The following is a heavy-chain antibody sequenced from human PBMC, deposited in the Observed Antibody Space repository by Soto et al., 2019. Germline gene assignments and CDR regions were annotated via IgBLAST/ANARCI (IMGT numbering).Heavy chain of an antibody. V-gene: IGHV3-30-3*01. CDR1: GFTFSSYA. D-gene: IGHD6-13*01. CDR2: ISYDGSNK. CDR3: AREAYSSSWYRIWYQVLERYNWFDP. J-gene: IGHJ5*02. Sequence: GGSLRLSCAASGFTFSSYAMHWVRQAPGKGLEWVAVISYDGSNKYYADSVKGRLTISRDNSKNTLYLQMNSLRAEDTAVYYCAREAYSSSWYRIWYQVLERYNWFDPWGQGTLVTVSS.